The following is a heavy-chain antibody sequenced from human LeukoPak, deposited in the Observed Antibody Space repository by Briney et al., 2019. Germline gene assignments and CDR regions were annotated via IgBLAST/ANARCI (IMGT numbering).Heavy chain of an antibody. V-gene: IGHV3-30-3*01. CDR1: GFTFSSYA. Sequence: GRSLRLSCAASGFTFSSYAMHWVRQAPGKGLEWVAVISYDGSNKYYADSVKGRFTISRDNSKNTLYLQMNSLRAEDTAVYYCAKDYYDSSGYYGCFDYWGQGTLVTVSS. D-gene: IGHD3-22*01. J-gene: IGHJ4*02. CDR2: ISYDGSNK. CDR3: AKDYYDSSGYYGCFDY.